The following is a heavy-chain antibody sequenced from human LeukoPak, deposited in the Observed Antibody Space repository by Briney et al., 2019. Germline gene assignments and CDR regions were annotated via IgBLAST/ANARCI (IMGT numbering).Heavy chain of an antibody. V-gene: IGHV1-2*02. J-gene: IGHJ4*02. D-gene: IGHD3-10*01. CDR3: ARDLGDTYGSVGDFDY. Sequence: AAVKVSCKASGYTFTNYYINWVRQAPGQGLEWMGWINPDSGGTIYAQNFQGRVTMTRDTSISTAYMELSSLRSDDTAVYYCARDLGDTYGSVGDFDYWGQGTLVTVSS. CDR2: INPDSGGT. CDR1: GYTFTNYY.